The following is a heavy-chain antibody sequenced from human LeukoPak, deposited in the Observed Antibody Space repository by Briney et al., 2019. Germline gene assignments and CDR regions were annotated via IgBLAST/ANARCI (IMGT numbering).Heavy chain of an antibody. V-gene: IGHV3-23*01. J-gene: IGHJ4*02. CDR1: GFTFSSYA. CDR2: ISGSGGST. CDR3: AKDRNAWPTNFDS. Sequence: GGSLRLSCAVSGFTFSSYAMSGVRQSPGKGLEWVSAISGSGGSTYYAASVKGRFTISRDNSKNTLYLQMNSLRAEDTAVYYCAKDRNAWPTNFDSWGQGTLVTVSA. D-gene: IGHD5-24*01.